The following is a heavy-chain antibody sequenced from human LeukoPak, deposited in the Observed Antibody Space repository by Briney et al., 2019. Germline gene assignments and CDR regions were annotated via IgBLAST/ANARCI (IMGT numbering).Heavy chain of an antibody. D-gene: IGHD2-15*01. CDR2: VSSSDDGR. J-gene: IGHJ4*02. V-gene: IGHV3-23*01. CDR1: GFSFSSYA. Sequence: GGSLRLSCATSGFSFSSYAMSWVRQAPGKGLDWVSAVSSSDDGRYYAASVSGRFTISRDTSRSTLYLQMNSLRAEDAAVYYCAKAPVTSCRGAFCYPFDYWGQGTLVTVSS. CDR3: AKAPVTSCRGAFCYPFDY.